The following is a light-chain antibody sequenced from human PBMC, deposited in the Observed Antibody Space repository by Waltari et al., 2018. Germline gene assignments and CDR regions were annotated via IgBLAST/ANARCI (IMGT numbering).Light chain of an antibody. CDR1: QSVSTS. V-gene: IGKV1-5*03. CDR2: RAS. CDR3: KQYITYPWT. Sequence: DIQMTQSPSTLSASVGDRVTNTCRASQSVSTSLDWYQQKPGKAPKVLIYRASSLESGVPLRFSGSGSGTEFTLTITSLQPDDVAIYSCKQYITYPWTFGQGTKVEVK. J-gene: IGKJ1*01.